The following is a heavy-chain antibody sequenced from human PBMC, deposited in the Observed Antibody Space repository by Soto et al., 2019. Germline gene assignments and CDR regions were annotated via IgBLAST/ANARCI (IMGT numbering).Heavy chain of an antibody. CDR2: IVTMFGTS. CDR3: NRGSEYDFWSGYL. CDR1: GGTSTRYA. Sequence: QERLVQSGAEVRKPGSSVKVSCKVTGGTSTRYAINWLRQAPGQGLEWMGGIVTMFGTSKYAQKFQGRVTITADTSTNIAYMELISLRSEDTAVYYCNRGSEYDFWSGYLWGQGTLVAVSS. J-gene: IGHJ4*02. D-gene: IGHD3-3*01. V-gene: IGHV1-69*06.